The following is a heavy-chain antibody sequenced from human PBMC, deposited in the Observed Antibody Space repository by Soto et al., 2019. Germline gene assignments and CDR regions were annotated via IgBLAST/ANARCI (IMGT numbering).Heavy chain of an antibody. CDR1: GGSISSGDYY. D-gene: IGHD2-15*01. V-gene: IGHV4-30-4*01. CDR3: AREDVVVVAAGGFGMDV. Sequence: TLSLTCTVSGGSISSGDYYWSWIRQPPGKGLEWIGYIYYSGSTYYNPSLKSRVTISVDTSKNQFSLKLSSVTAADTAVYYCAREDVVVVAAGGFGMDVWGQGTTVTVSS. CDR2: IYYSGST. J-gene: IGHJ6*02.